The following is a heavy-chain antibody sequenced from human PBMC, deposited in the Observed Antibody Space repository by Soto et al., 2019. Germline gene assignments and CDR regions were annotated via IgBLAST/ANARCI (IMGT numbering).Heavy chain of an antibody. J-gene: IGHJ4*02. Sequence: QVQLVQSGAEVKKPGASVKVSCKASGYTFTSYGISWVRQAPGQGLEWMGWISAYNGNTNYAQKLQGRVTMTTDTATSTVYMELRSLRYDDTAVYYCARKESGYYFGYWGQGTLVTVSS. CDR1: GYTFTSYG. CDR3: ARKESGYYFGY. V-gene: IGHV1-18*01. CDR2: ISAYNGNT. D-gene: IGHD3-3*01.